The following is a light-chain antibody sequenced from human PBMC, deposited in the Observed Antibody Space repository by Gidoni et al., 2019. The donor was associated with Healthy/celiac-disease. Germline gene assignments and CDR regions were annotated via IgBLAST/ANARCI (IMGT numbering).Light chain of an antibody. V-gene: IGKV4-1*01. CDR3: QQYYSTPT. CDR1: QSVLYSSNNKNY. CDR2: WAS. J-gene: IGKJ1*01. Sequence: DILMTQSPAALATSLGERATINCKSSQSVLYSSNNKNYLACYQQKPGQPPKLLIYWASTRESVVPDRFSGSGSGTDFTLTISRLQAEDVAVYYCQQYYSTPTFXXXTKVEIK.